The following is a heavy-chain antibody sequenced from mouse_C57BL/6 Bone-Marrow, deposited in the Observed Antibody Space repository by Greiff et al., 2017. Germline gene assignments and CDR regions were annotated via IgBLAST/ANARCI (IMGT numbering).Heavy chain of an antibody. CDR3: ARREFITTVVATGYFDY. CDR1: GYTFTSYW. CDR2: MHPNSGST. V-gene: IGHV1-64*01. Sequence: QVKLQQPGAELVKPGASVKLSCKASGYTFTSYWMHWVKQRPGQGLEWIGMMHPNSGSTNYNEKFKSKATLTVDKSASTAYMQLSSLTSEDSAVYYCARREFITTVVATGYFDYWGQGTSLTVSS. J-gene: IGHJ2*03. D-gene: IGHD1-1*01.